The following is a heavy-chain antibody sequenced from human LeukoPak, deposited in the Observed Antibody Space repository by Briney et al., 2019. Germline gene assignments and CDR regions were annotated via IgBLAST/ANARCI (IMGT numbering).Heavy chain of an antibody. CDR3: ARVLGDGMVVTDLSYFDY. CDR2: IYTSGST. V-gene: IGHV4-61*02. Sequence: PSETLSLTCTVSGGSISSGSYYWSWIRQPAGKGLEWIGRIYTSGSTNYNPSLKSRVTISVDTSKNQFSLKLSSVTAADTAVYYCARVLGDGMVVTDLSYFDYWGQGTLVTVSS. CDR1: GGSISSGSYY. D-gene: IGHD4-23*01. J-gene: IGHJ4*02.